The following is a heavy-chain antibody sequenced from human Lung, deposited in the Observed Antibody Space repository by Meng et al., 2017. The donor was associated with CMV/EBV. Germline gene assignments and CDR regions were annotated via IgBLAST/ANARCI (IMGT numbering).Heavy chain of an antibody. J-gene: IGHJ5*02. CDR2: ISTNTGTP. D-gene: IGHD2/OR15-2a*01. CDR1: GYTFSTYT. Sequence: QGQAVQLGAELKKPGASVKVSCKASGYTFSTYTINWVRQAHGRGLEWMGWISTNTGTPTYTQGFTGRFVFSLDTSVSTAYLQISSLKAEDTAVYYCARGGNFDPWGQGTLVTVSS. CDR3: ARGGNFDP. V-gene: IGHV7-4-1*02.